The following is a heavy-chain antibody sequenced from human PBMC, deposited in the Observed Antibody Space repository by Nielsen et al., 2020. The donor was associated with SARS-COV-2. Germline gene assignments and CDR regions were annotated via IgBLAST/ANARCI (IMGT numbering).Heavy chain of an antibody. CDR1: GFTVSSNY. Sequence: GESLKISCAASGFTVSSNYMSWVRQAPGKGLEWVSVIYSGGSKYYTDSVKGRFTISRDNSKNTLYLQMNSLRAEDTAVYYCYWGYGSSGYYYYYCMDVWGKGTTVTVSS. CDR3: YWGYGSSGYYYYYCMDV. J-gene: IGHJ6*03. CDR2: IYSGGSK. V-gene: IGHV3-66*01. D-gene: IGHD4-17*01.